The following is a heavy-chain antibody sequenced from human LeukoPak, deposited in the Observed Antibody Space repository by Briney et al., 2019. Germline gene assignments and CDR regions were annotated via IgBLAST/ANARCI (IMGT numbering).Heavy chain of an antibody. CDR2: IYSGGST. Sequence: PGGSLRLSCAASGFTVSSNYMSWVRQAPGKGLEWVSVIYSGGSTYYADSVKGRFTISRDNSKNTLYLQMNSLRADDTALYYCARLYTASSELDYWGQGTLVTVSS. CDR3: ARLYTASSELDY. CDR1: GFTVSSNY. V-gene: IGHV3-53*01. D-gene: IGHD2-2*02. J-gene: IGHJ4*02.